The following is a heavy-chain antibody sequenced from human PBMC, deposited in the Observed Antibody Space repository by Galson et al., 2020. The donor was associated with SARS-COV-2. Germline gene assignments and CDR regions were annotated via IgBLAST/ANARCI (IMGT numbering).Heavy chain of an antibody. J-gene: IGHJ4*02. CDR2: LTGTADA. V-gene: IGHV3-23*01. CDR1: GFAFRNYD. CDR3: AKDLRGGPIIRYFDY. Sequence: GGPLRLSCAASGFAFRNYDINWVRQAPGKGLEWVSSLTGTADAYYAASVMGRFTISRDNSKNTLYLQMNSLRVEDTAVYYWAKDLRGGPIIRYFDYWGQGALVTVSS. D-gene: IGHD3-16*01.